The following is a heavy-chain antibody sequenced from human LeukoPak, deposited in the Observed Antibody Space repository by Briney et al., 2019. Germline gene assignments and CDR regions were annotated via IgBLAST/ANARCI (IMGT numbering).Heavy chain of an antibody. CDR1: GFTFSSYA. CDR2: ISYDGSNK. D-gene: IGHD3-3*01. CDR3: AREKRFLEWSYGIDV. V-gene: IGHV3-30-3*01. Sequence: GGSLRLSCAASGFTFSSYAMHWVRQAPGKGLEWVAVISYDGSNKYYADSVKGRFTISRDNSKNTLYLQMNSLRAEDTAVYYCAREKRFLEWSYGIDVWGQGTTVTVSS. J-gene: IGHJ6*02.